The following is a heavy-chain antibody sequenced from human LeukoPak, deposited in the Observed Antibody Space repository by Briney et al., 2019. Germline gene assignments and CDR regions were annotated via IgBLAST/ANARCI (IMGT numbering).Heavy chain of an antibody. J-gene: IGHJ4*02. CDR1: GFTFGDYV. Sequence: GGSLRLSCTASGFTFGDYVMSWVRQAPGKGLEWVGFIRSKAYGGTTEYAASVKGRFTISRDDSKGIAYLQMNSLKTEDTAVYYCTRDQTPYYWGQGTLVTVSS. V-gene: IGHV3-49*04. CDR3: TRDQTPYY. CDR2: IRSKAYGGTT.